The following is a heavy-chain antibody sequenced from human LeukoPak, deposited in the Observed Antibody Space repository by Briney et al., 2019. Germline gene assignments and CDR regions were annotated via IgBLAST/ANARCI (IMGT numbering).Heavy chain of an antibody. J-gene: IGHJ4*02. D-gene: IGHD3-22*01. CDR3: ARQGGYYYDSSGYYFDY. CDR2: IKQDGSEK. Sequence: GGSLRLSCAASGFTFSSYSMSWVRQAPGKGLEWVANIKQDGSEKYYVDSVKGRFTISRDNAKNSLYLQMNSLRAEDTAVYYCARQGGYYYDSSGYYFDYWGQGTLVTVSS. V-gene: IGHV3-7*01. CDR1: GFTFSSYS.